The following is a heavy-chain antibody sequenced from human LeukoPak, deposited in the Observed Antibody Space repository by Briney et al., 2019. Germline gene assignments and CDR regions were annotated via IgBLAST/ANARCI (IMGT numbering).Heavy chain of an antibody. CDR3: ARENGYRYDY. V-gene: IGHV4-4*07. J-gene: IGHJ4*02. Sequence: SETLSLTCTVSGGSVSSYYWNWIRQPAGKGLEWIGRIYTSESGSTNYNPSLKSRVTISVDTSKNQFSLKLSSVTAADTALYYCARENGYRYDYWGQGTLVTVSS. D-gene: IGHD5-18*01. CDR1: GGSVSSYY. CDR2: IYTSESGST.